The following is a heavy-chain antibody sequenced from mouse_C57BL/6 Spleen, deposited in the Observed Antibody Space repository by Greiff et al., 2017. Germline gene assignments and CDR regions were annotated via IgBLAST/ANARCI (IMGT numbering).Heavy chain of an antibody. J-gene: IGHJ1*03. Sequence: QVQLQQPGAELVRPGTSVKLSCKASGYTFTSYWMHWVKQRPGQGLEWIGVIDPSESYTNYNQKFKGKASLTVDTSFSTACMPLSSLTSEDSAVYYCARRAGLYFYVWGTGTTVTVSS. CDR2: IDPSESYT. CDR3: ARRAGLYFYV. CDR1: GYTFTSYW. V-gene: IGHV1-59*01.